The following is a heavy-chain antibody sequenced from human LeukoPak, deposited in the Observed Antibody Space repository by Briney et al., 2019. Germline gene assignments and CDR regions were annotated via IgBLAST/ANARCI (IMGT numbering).Heavy chain of an antibody. CDR3: ARSVVVVALDV. D-gene: IGHD2-15*01. CDR1: GGSFSGYY. J-gene: IGHJ6*02. V-gene: IGHV4-34*01. CDR2: INHSGST. Sequence: SETLSLTCAVYGGSFSGYYWSWIRQPPGKGLEWIGEINHSGSTNYNPSLKSRVTISVDTSKNQFSLKLSSVTAADTAVYYCARSVVVVALDVGGQGTTVTVSS.